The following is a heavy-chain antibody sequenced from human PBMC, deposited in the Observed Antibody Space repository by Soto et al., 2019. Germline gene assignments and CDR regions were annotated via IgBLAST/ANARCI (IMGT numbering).Heavy chain of an antibody. V-gene: IGHV3-49*03. CDR2: IRSKAYGGTT. CDR1: GFTFGDYA. CDR3: TRDYYDSRGRYYYYGMDV. D-gene: IGHD3-22*01. Sequence: GGSLRLSCTASGFTFGDYAMSWFRQAPGKGLEWVGFIRSKAYGGTTEYAASVKGRFTISRDDSKSIAYLQMNSLKTEDTAVYYCTRDYYDSRGRYYYYGMDVWGQGTTVTVSS. J-gene: IGHJ6*02.